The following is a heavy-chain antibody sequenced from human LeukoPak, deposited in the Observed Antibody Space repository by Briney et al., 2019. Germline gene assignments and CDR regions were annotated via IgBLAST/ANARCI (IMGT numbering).Heavy chain of an antibody. CDR1: GFSFDDYA. Sequence: GGSLRLSCEASGFSFDDYAMAWVRQAPGKGLQWVSDITGSGGRTDHADSVRGRFINSRDNSKNKLYLQMNSLRAEDTAIYFCAKDRYCSGGSCYADAFDAWGPGIMVTVSS. D-gene: IGHD2-15*01. J-gene: IGHJ3*01. CDR2: ITGSGGRT. CDR3: AKDRYCSGGSCYADAFDA. V-gene: IGHV3-23*01.